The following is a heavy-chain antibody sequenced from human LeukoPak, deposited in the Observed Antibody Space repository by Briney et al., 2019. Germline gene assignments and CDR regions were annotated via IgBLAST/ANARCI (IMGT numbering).Heavy chain of an antibody. D-gene: IGHD2-8*01. CDR3: ARRHSYFTSSSCYLYLDT. V-gene: IGHV5-51*01. J-gene: IGHJ4*02. CDR2: IYPGDSDT. CDR1: GYSFATYW. Sequence: GESLKISCNGSGYSFATYWIAWVRQMPGKGLEWMGDIYPGDSDTKYSLYFQGQVNSSADTSLSTAYLQWSSLQSSDSAIYFCARRHSYFTSSSCYLYLDTWGQGTLVTVSS.